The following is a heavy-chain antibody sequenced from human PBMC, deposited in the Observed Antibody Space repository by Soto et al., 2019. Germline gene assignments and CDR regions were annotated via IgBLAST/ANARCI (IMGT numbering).Heavy chain of an antibody. D-gene: IGHD3-22*01. CDR2: INPDSGVT. CDR3: ARDPSDSSGNYEY. J-gene: IGHJ4*02. Sequence: ASVKVSCKTSGYTFSLYFIHWVRQAPGEGLEWVGWINPDSGVTQYAQKYQGRVTMTSDTSIRTAYMDLTGLTPDDTAVYFCARDPSDSSGNYEYWGQGTLVTAPQ. V-gene: IGHV1-2*02. CDR1: GYTFSLYF.